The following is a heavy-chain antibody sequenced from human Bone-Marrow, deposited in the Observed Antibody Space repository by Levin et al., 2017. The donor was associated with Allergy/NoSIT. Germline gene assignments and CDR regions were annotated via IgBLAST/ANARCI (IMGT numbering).Heavy chain of an antibody. Sequence: PGGSLRLSCAASGFTFRNYNMIWVRQAPGKGLEWVAYISHSSTYIYNADSVKGRFTISRDNARNSLYLQMNGLRAEDTAVYYCARLFRESNLRERDYFGPWGQGTLVIVSS. CDR1: GFTFRNYN. CDR2: ISHSSTYI. J-gene: IGHJ5*02. V-gene: IGHV3-21*01. CDR3: ARLFRESNLRERDYFGP. D-gene: IGHD4/OR15-4a*01.